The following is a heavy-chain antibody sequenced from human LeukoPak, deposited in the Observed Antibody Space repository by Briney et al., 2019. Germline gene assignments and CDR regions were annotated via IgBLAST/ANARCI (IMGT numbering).Heavy chain of an antibody. V-gene: IGHV3-23*01. CDR2: ISGSGGST. CDR1: GFTFSSYA. J-gene: IGHJ4*02. CDR3: AKIGLHCSSTSCYFVTTVNFGYFDY. D-gene: IGHD2-2*01. Sequence: LSGGSLRLSCAASGFTFSSYAMSWVRQAPGKGLEWVSAISGSGGSTYYADSVKGRFTISRDNSKNTLYLQMNSLRAEDTAVYYCAKIGLHCSSTSCYFVTTVNFGYFDYWGQGTLVTVSS.